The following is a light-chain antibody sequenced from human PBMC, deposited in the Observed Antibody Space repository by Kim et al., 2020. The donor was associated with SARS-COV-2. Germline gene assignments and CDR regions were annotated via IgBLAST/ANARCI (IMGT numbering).Light chain of an antibody. CDR1: QSVKNN. Sequence: SPGERVTPSCRASQSVKNNLAWYQQRPGQAPRLLIYGASTRATDISARFSGSGSGTEFTLTIRSLQSEDVAVYYCQQYNDWPLLTFGGGTKVDIK. CDR2: GAS. CDR3: QQYNDWPLLT. V-gene: IGKV3-15*01. J-gene: IGKJ4*01.